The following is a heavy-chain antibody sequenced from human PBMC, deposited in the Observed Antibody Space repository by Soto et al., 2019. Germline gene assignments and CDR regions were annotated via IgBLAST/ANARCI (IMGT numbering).Heavy chain of an antibody. J-gene: IGHJ6*02. D-gene: IGHD3-3*01. CDR1: GGTFSSYG. V-gene: IGHV1-18*04. CDR2: ISAYNGNT. CDR3: ARDVYYDFWSGVYYYYGMDV. Sequence: ASVKVSCKASGGTFSSYGISWVRQAPGQGLEWMGWISAYNGNTNYAQKLQGRVTMTTDTSTSTAYMELRSLRSDDTAVYYCARDVYYDFWSGVYYYYGMDVWGQGTTVTVSS.